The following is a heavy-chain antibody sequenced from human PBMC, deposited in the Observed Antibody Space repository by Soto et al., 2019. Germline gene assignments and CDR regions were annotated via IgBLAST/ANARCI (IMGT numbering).Heavy chain of an antibody. CDR3: ARGGSDWQGLFGVY. CDR1: GFTFSNYA. D-gene: IGHD6-19*01. CDR2: ISGSGTSP. J-gene: IGHJ4*02. V-gene: IGHV3-23*01. Sequence: GGSLRLSCAASGFTFSNYAMSWVRQAPGKGLEWVSAISGSGTSPFYADSVKGRFTISRDSSKNTLHLQMNSLRADDTAVYYCARGGSDWQGLFGVYWGQGSLVTVSS.